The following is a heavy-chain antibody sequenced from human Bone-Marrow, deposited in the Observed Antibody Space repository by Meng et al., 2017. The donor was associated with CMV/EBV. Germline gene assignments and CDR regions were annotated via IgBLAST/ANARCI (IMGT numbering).Heavy chain of an antibody. J-gene: IGHJ4*02. D-gene: IGHD1-7*01. CDR2: IIPILGIA. V-gene: IGHV1-69*02. CDR1: GGTFSSYT. CDR3: ARGPVGNWNYAR. Sequence: SVKVSCKASGGTFSSYTISWVRQAPGQGLEWMGRIIPILGIANYAQKLQGRVTITADKSTSTAYMELSSLRSEDTAVYYCARGPVGNWNYARWGQGTLVTVSS.